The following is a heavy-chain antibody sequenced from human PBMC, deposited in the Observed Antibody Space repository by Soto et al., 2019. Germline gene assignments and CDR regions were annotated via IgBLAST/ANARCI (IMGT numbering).Heavy chain of an antibody. Sequence: QVQLQESGPGLVKPSETLSLTCSVSGDSVTSSTYYWSWIRQPPGKGLEYIGYVYYNGNTNYNPSLKSXXTXTXXTSNNHFSLKLTSMAAADTAVYYCARGHILNWFDPWGPGTLVTVSS. CDR1: GDSVTSSTYY. D-gene: IGHD2-21*01. CDR3: ARGHILNWFDP. V-gene: IGHV4-61*03. CDR2: VYYNGNT. J-gene: IGHJ5*02.